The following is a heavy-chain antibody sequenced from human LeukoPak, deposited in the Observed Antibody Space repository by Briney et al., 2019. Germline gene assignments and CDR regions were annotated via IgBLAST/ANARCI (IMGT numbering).Heavy chain of an antibody. CDR2: IKSKTDGGTT. V-gene: IGHV3-15*01. D-gene: IGHD3-10*01. CDR3: TTGPFDYYGSASYLANGMDV. CDR1: GLTFSNAW. Sequence: GGSLRLARAASGLTFSNAWMSWVRQAPGKGLGWVGRIKSKTDGGTTDYTAPVKGRFSISRDDSKNTLYLQMNSMKSEDTAVYYCTTGPFDYYGSASYLANGMDVWGQGTTVTVSS. J-gene: IGHJ6*02.